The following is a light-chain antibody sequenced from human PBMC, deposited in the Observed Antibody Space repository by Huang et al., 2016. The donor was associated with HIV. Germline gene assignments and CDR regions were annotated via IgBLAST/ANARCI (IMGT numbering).Light chain of an antibody. V-gene: IGKV1-17*03. Sequence: DIQMTQSPSAMSASVGDRVVITCRASQDISNYLAWFQQRPGKVPEHLIFAASSLQSGVPSRFSGSGSGTEFTLTISSLQPEDFATYYCLQHNNYPYTFGQGTKLEIK. J-gene: IGKJ2*01. CDR1: QDISNY. CDR2: AAS. CDR3: LQHNNYPYT.